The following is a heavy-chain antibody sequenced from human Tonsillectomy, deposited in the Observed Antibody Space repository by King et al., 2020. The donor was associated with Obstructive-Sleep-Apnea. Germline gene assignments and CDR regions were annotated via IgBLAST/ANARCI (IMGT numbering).Heavy chain of an antibody. D-gene: IGHD4-17*01. CDR1: GYTFTSYG. Sequence: VQLVESGAEVKKPGASVKVSCKASGYTFTSYGISWVRQAPGQGLEWMRWISGYNGNTNYAQKLQGRVTMTTETSTSTAYMEVRSLRSDDTAVYYCAREGSDYGDYPDYWGQGTLVTVSS. CDR3: AREGSDYGDYPDY. V-gene: IGHV1-18*01. CDR2: ISGYNGNT. J-gene: IGHJ4*02.